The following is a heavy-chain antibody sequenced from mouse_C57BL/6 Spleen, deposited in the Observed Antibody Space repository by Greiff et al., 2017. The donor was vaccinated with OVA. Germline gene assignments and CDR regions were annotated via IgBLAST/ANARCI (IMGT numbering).Heavy chain of an antibody. CDR3: EAPLWSYAMDY. CDR2: INPNNGGT. J-gene: IGHJ4*01. V-gene: IGHV1-22*01. Sequence: LVKPGASVKMSCKASGYTFTDYNMHWVKQSHGKSLEWIGYINPNNGGTSYNQKFKGKATLTVNKSSSTAYMELRSLTSEDSAVYYCEAPLWSYAMDYWGQGTSVTVSS. CDR1: GYTFTDYN. D-gene: IGHD1-1*02.